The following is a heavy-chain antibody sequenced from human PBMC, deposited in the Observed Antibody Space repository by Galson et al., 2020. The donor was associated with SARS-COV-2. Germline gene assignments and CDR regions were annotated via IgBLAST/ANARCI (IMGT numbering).Heavy chain of an antibody. Sequence: TGGSLRLSCAASGFTFSSYSMNWVRQAPGKGLEWVSSISSSSSYIYYADSVKGRFTISRDNAKNSLYLQMNSLRAEDTAVYYCARELGGSYYEAFDAFDIWGQETMVTVSS. D-gene: IGHD1-26*01. CDR2: ISSSSSYI. J-gene: IGHJ3*02. CDR3: ARELGGSYYEAFDAFDI. V-gene: IGHV3-21*01. CDR1: GFTFSSYS.